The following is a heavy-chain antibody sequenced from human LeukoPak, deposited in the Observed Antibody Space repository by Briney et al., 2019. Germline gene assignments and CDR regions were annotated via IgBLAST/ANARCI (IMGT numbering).Heavy chain of an antibody. J-gene: IGHJ4*02. CDR3: ARGRGGNSGDN. Sequence: SETLSLTCTVSGYSISSGYYWAWIRQPPGQGLEWIGSIYHSGSTNYNPSLKSRVTISLDTSKNQFSLKLSSVTAADTAVYYCARGRGGNSGDNWGQGTLVTVSS. D-gene: IGHD4-23*01. CDR2: IYHSGST. V-gene: IGHV4-38-2*02. CDR1: GYSISSGYY.